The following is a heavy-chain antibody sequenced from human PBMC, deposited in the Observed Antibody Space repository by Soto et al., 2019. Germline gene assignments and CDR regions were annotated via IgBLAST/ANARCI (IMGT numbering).Heavy chain of an antibody. J-gene: IGHJ4*02. D-gene: IGHD2-2*01. V-gene: IGHV1-2*02. Sequence: ASVQVSCKASGYTFTGYYMHWVRQAPGQGLEWMGWINPNSGGTNYAQKFQGRVTMTRDTSISTAYMELSRLRSDDTAVYYCARELAYCSSTSCYHFFDYWGQGTLVTVSS. CDR3: ARELAYCSSTSCYHFFDY. CDR2: INPNSGGT. CDR1: GYTFTGYY.